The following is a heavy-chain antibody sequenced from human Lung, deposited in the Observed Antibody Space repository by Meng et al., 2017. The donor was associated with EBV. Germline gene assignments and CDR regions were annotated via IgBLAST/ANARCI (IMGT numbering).Heavy chain of an antibody. D-gene: IGHD1-26*01. CDR1: GGSISTSNW. CDR3: ASDGISRYFDN. J-gene: IGHJ4*02. V-gene: IGHV4-4*02. CDR2: VFRTGDT. Sequence: GQLGESGPGTVKPSGTLSLICTVSGGSISTSNWWSWVRQSPEKGLEWIGEVFRTGDTNYNPSLKSRVTILIDKSKNQFSLKLNSVTAADTAIYFCASDGISRYFDNWGPGTLVTVSS.